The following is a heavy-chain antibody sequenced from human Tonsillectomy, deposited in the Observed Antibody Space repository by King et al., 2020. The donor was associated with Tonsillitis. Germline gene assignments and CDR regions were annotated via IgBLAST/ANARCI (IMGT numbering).Heavy chain of an antibody. CDR1: GFPFSSYA. J-gene: IGHJ5*02. CDR2: ISYDGSDQ. V-gene: IGHV3-30*04. Sequence: QVQLVESGGGVVQPGRSLRLSCVVSGFPFSSYAIHGVRQAPGKGLEGVAVISYDGSDQYYADSVKGRFTISRDNSKHTLYLQMNSLRREDTAVYYCARDPSGGYRWCDPWGQGTRVPVPS. CDR3: ARDPSGGYRWCDP. D-gene: IGHD3-10*01.